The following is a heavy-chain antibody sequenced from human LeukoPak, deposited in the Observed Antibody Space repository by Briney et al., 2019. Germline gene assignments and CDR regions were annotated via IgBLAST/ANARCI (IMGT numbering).Heavy chain of an antibody. V-gene: IGHV3-7*01. CDR2: IKQDGSEK. D-gene: IGHD3-3*01. CDR3: ARGGLRLLEWLSPFDY. Sequence: GGSLRLXCAASGFTYSSYWMSWVRQAPGKGLEWVANIKQDGSEKYYVDSVKGRFIISRDNAKNSLYLQMNSLRVEDTAVYYCARGGLRLLEWLSPFDYWGQGTLVTVSS. CDR1: GFTYSSYW. J-gene: IGHJ4*02.